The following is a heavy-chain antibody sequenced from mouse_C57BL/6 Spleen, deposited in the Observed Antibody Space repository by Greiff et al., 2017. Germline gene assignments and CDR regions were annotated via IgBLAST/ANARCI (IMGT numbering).Heavy chain of an antibody. CDR2: INPNNGGT. D-gene: IGHD1-1*01. CDR3: ARGDYYGSSYEGFAY. CDR1: GYTFTDYN. J-gene: IGHJ3*01. V-gene: IGHV1-18*01. Sequence: VQLQQSGPELVKPGASVKIPCKASGYTFTDYNMDWVKQSHGKSLEWIGDINPNNGGTIYNQKFKGKATLTVDKSSSTAYMELRSLTSEDTAVXYCARGDYYGSSYEGFAYWGQGTLVTVSA.